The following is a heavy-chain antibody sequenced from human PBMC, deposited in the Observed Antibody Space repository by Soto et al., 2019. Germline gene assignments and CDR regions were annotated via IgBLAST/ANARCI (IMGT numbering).Heavy chain of an antibody. CDR3: AKGAELDV. V-gene: IGHV3-23*01. Sequence: EVLLLESGGGLVQPGGSLRLSCEASGFSFSSFAMNWVRQAPGKGLEWVSAIGDSGASTYYADSVKGRFTISRDNSRNKLYLPLDSLKADDAAVYYCAKGAELDVWGNGTTVPVSS. CDR2: IGDSGAST. CDR1: GFSFSSFA. J-gene: IGHJ6*04. D-gene: IGHD1-26*01.